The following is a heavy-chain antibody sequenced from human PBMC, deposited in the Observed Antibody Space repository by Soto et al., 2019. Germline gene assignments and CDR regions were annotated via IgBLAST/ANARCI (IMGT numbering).Heavy chain of an antibody. J-gene: IGHJ4*02. V-gene: IGHV1-69*04. CDR3: ARGDDFWSGLDY. Sequence: SVKVSCKASGGTFSSYAISWVRQAPGQGLEWMGRIIPILGIANYAQKFQGRVTITADKSTSTAYMELSSLRSEDTAVYYCARGDDFWSGLDYWGQGTLVTVSS. CDR1: GGTFSSYA. D-gene: IGHD3-3*01. CDR2: IIPILGIA.